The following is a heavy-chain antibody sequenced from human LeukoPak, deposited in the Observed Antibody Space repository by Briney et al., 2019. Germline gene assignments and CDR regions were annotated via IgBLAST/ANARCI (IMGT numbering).Heavy chain of an antibody. D-gene: IGHD6-19*01. V-gene: IGHV4-39*07. Sequence: SETLSLTCTVSGGSISSGGYYWSWIRQPPGKGLEWIGSIYHSGSTYYNPSLKSRVTISVDTSKNQFSLKLSSVTAADTAVYYCARGGWLYYWGQGTLVTVSS. CDR2: IYHSGST. J-gene: IGHJ4*02. CDR3: ARGGWLYY. CDR1: GGSISSGGYY.